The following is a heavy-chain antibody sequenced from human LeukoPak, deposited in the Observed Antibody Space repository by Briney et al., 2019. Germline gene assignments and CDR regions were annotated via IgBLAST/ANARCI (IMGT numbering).Heavy chain of an antibody. J-gene: IGHJ4*02. CDR1: GGSFSGYY. V-gene: IGHV4-34*01. Sequence: SETLSLTCAVYGGSFSGYYWSWIRQPPGKGLEWIGEINHSGSTNYNPSLKSRVTISVDTSKNQFSLNLSSVTAADTAVYYCARARGGYYDYWGQGTLVIVSS. CDR3: ARARGGYYDY. CDR2: INHSGST. D-gene: IGHD3-22*01.